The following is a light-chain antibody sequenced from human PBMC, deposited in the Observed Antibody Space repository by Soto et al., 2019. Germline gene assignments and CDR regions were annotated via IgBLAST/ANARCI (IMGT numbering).Light chain of an antibody. Sequence: QSVLTQPPSVSGAPRQRVSISCSGATSNIGNNAVNWYQQLPGKAPKLLIYFDDLMPSGVSDRFSGSKSGTSASLAISGLQSEDEADYYCAAWDDSLNVVIFGGGTKLTVL. CDR3: AAWDDSLNVVI. J-gene: IGLJ2*01. CDR2: FDD. V-gene: IGLV1-36*01. CDR1: TSNIGNNA.